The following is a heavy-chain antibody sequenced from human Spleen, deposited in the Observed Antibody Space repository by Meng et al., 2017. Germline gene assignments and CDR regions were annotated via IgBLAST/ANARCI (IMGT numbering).Heavy chain of an antibody. J-gene: IGHJ4*02. V-gene: IGHV1-2*06. CDR1: GYILSELS. D-gene: IGHD6-13*01. CDR2: INPNSGGT. CDR3: ASSYGYSSSWYFDY. Sequence: QVQLVQSGAEVKKPGASVKVSCKVSGYILSELSMHWVRQAPGQGLEWMGRINPNSGGTEYAQKFQGRVTMTRDTSISTAYMELSRLRSDDTAVYYCASSYGYSSSWYFDYWGQGTLVTVSS.